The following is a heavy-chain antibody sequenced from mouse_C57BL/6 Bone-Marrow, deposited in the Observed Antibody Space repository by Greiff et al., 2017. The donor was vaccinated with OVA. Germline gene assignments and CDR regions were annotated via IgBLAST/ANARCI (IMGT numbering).Heavy chain of an antibody. V-gene: IGHV7-3*01. D-gene: IGHD1-1*01. CDR2: IRNKPNGSTT. Sequence: EVKLMESGGGLVQPGDSLSLSCAASGFTFTNYYMSWVRQPPGKALERLAFIRNKPNGSTTEYSASVKGRFTISRDNSQSILYLQMNALRAEDSATYYCARYKGRVAVDYFDYWGQGTALTVSS. J-gene: IGHJ2*01. CDR3: ARYKGRVAVDYFDY. CDR1: GFTFTNYY.